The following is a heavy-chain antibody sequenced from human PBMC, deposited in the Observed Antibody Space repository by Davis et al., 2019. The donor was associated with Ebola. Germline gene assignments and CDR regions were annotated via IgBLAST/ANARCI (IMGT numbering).Heavy chain of an antibody. CDR3: ARQNGDSRFDYYYGMDV. V-gene: IGHV4-4*02. CDR1: GGSISSSNW. Sequence: SETLSLTCAVSGGSISSSNWWSWVRQPPGKGLEWIGYIYYSGSTNYNPSLKSRVTISVDTSKNQFSLKLNSVTAADTAVYYCARQNGDSRFDYYYGMDVWGQGTTVTVSS. J-gene: IGHJ6*02. CDR2: IYYSGST. D-gene: IGHD4-17*01.